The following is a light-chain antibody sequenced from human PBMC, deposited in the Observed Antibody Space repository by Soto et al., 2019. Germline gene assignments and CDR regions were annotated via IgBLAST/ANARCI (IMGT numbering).Light chain of an antibody. CDR2: DAS. V-gene: IGKV3-15*01. J-gene: IGKJ1*01. Sequence: ILMTQSPATLSVSPGERATLFCRASQSVSNNLAWYQQKPGQAPRLLIYDASTRATGIPARFSGSGSGTEFTLTISGLQSEDFAVYDCQQYNNWPPLTFGQGTKVEIK. CDR1: QSVSNN. CDR3: QQYNNWPPLT.